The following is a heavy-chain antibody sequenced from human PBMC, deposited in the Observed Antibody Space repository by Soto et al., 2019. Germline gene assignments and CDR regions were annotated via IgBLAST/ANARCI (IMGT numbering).Heavy chain of an antibody. V-gene: IGHV1-18*04. CDR3: ARDPRITMVRGVILDY. CDR2: ISAYNGNT. D-gene: IGHD3-10*01. J-gene: IGHJ4*02. CDR1: GYTFTSYG. Sequence: ASVKVSCSAAGYTFTSYGISWGRQPPGQGLGGMGWISAYNGNTNYYQKLQGRGTMTTDTSTSTAYLELRSLSSDDTAVYYCARDPRITMVRGVILDYWGQGTLVTVSS.